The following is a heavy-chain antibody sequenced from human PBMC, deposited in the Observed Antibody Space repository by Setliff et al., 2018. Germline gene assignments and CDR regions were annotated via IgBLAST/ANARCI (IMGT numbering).Heavy chain of an antibody. J-gene: IGHJ1*01. CDR2: IYPGDSDT. CDR3: ARRAVTAEYFQH. CDR1: GYSFTTYW. V-gene: IGHV5-51*01. Sequence: GEALKISCKGSGYSFTTYWIGWVRQMPGKGLEWMGIIYPGDSDTRYSPSFQGQVTISADKSISTAYLQLSSLKASDTAIYYCARRAVTAEYFQHWGHGTLVTVSS. D-gene: IGHD4-17*01.